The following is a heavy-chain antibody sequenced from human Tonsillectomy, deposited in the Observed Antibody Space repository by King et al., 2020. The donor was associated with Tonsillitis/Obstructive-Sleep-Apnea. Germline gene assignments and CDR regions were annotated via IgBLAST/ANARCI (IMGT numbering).Heavy chain of an antibody. CDR1: GFTFRSYA. V-gene: IGHV3-23*04. CDR3: AKSASAIVVAPAAFDY. Sequence: VQLVESGGGLVQPGGSLRLSCVASGFTFRSYALTWVRQAPGRGLEWVSTISGGGDSTYYADSVKGRFTISRDYSKNTLYLQMNSLGADDTAVYYCAKSASAIVVAPAAFDYWGQGTLVTVSA. J-gene: IGHJ4*02. CDR2: ISGGGDST. D-gene: IGHD2-2*01.